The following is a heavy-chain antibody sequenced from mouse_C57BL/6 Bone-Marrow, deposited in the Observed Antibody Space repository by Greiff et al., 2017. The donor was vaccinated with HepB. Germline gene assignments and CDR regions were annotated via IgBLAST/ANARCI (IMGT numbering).Heavy chain of an antibody. D-gene: IGHD2-2*01. Sequence: VQLQQSGPVLVKPGPSVKISCKASGFTFTDYYMHWVKQSHGKSLEWIGLVYPYNGGTSYNQKFKSKATLTVDKSSSTAYMQLSSLTSEDSAVYYCARGYYGNDVGFAYWGQGTLVTVSA. CDR3: ARGYYGNDVGFAY. J-gene: IGHJ3*01. CDR1: GFTFTDYY. CDR2: VYPYNGGT. V-gene: IGHV1-36*01.